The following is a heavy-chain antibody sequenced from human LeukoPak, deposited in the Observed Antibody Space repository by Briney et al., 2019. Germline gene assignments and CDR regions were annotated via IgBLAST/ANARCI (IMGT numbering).Heavy chain of an antibody. J-gene: IGHJ4*02. CDR2: VDGGGGGT. V-gene: IGHV3-23*01. D-gene: IGHD3-22*01. CDR1: GFTLSSYA. Sequence: GGSLRLSCAASGFTLSSYAMTWVRQAPGRGPEWVSSVDGGGGGTYYADSVKGRFTISRDNSKDTLYLQMNGLRAEDTAVYFCAKQSAGSAAWYSLHYDLWGQGTLVTVSS. CDR3: AKQSAGSAAWYSLHYDL.